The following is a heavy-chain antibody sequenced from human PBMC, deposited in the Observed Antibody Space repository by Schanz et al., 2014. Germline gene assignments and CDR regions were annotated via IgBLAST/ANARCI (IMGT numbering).Heavy chain of an antibody. CDR2: INTASGNT. J-gene: IGHJ5*02. CDR1: GYTFTDYP. D-gene: IGHD3-22*01. Sequence: QVQLVQSGDEVKKPGASVKVSCKTSGYTFTDYPINWVRQAPGRRLEWMGWINTASGNTRYSEAFQGRVTMTRDTSATTAYMELSSLRSEDTAVYYCAREVGLYDRGWFDPWGQGTLXTVSS. V-gene: IGHV1-3*04. CDR3: AREVGLYDRGWFDP.